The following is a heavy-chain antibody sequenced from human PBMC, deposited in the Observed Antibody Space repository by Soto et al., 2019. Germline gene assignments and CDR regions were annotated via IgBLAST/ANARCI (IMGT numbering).Heavy chain of an antibody. J-gene: IGHJ4*02. CDR1: GNTFTGTN. Sequence: QVQLVQSGAEVKKPGASGKVPSKAFGNTFTGTNMHWVRQAPDQGLEWMGWINPNSGVTNYAQKFQGRVTMTRDTSISTAYMEVSRLRSDDTAVYYCAREVNNWEPDDYWGQGTLVTVSS. V-gene: IGHV1-2*02. D-gene: IGHD1-20*01. CDR3: AREVNNWEPDDY. CDR2: INPNSGVT.